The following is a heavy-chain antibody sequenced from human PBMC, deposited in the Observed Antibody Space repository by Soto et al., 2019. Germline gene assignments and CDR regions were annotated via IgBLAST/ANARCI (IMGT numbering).Heavy chain of an antibody. J-gene: IGHJ6*03. Sequence: GGSLRLSCAASGFTFDDYAMHWVRQAPGKGLEWVSGISWNSGSIGYADSVKGRFTISRDNAKNSLYLQMNSLRAEDTALYYCAKELYSGYETYYYCMDVWGKGTTVTVSS. CDR2: ISWNSGSI. V-gene: IGHV3-9*01. D-gene: IGHD5-12*01. CDR3: AKELYSGYETYYYCMDV. CDR1: GFTFDDYA.